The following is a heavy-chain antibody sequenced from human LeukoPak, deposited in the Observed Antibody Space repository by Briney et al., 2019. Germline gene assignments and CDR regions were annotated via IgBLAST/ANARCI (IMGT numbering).Heavy chain of an antibody. V-gene: IGHV4-39*01. CDR2: IYYSGST. J-gene: IGHJ4*02. CDR1: GGSISSSSYY. Sequence: PSETLSLTCTVPGGSISSSSYYWGWIRQPPGKGLEWIGSIYYSGSTYYNPSLKSRVTISVDTSKNQFSLKLSSVTAADTAVYYCARLYYDFWSGSGPPPDSDYWGQGTLVTVSS. CDR3: ARLYYDFWSGSGPPPDSDY. D-gene: IGHD3-3*01.